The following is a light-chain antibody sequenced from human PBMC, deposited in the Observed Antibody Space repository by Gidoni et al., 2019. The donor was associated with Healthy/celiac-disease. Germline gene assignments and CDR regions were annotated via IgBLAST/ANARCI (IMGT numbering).Light chain of an antibody. Sequence: DIQLTKSPSSLSASVGDRVTITCRASQGISNYLVWYQQKPGKVTKLLIYAASTLQSGVPSRFSGSGSGTEFTLTISSLQPEDVATYYCQKYNSDSITFGQGTRLEIK. CDR2: AAS. J-gene: IGKJ5*01. V-gene: IGKV1-27*01. CDR3: QKYNSDSIT. CDR1: QGISNY.